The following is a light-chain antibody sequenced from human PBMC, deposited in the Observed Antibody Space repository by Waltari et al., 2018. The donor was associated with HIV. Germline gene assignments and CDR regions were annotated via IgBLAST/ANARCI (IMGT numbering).Light chain of an antibody. CDR3: SSYTTSSVLV. V-gene: IGLV2-14*03. J-gene: IGLJ2*01. CDR2: DVN. CDR1: SSDVGGYNS. Sequence: QSALTQPASVSGSPGQSLTISCTGTSSDVGGYNSVSWYRQTPGETPKLIIYDVNKRPTGISSRFSGSKSGNTASLTISGLQAEDEADFYCSSYTTSSVLVFGGGTKLTVL.